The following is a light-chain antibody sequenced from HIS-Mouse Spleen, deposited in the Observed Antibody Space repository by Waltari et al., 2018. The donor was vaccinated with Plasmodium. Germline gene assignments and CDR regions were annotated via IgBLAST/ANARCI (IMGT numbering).Light chain of an antibody. CDR1: QSVSSN. V-gene: IGKV3-15*01. CDR3: QQYNNWSFT. Sequence: EIVRTQSQAPLSVSPGERATLSCRASQSVSSNLAWYQQKPGQAPRLLIYGAATRATGIPARFSGSGSGTEFTLTISSLQSEDFAVYYCQQYNNWSFTFGQGTKVDIK. CDR2: GAA. J-gene: IGKJ3*01.